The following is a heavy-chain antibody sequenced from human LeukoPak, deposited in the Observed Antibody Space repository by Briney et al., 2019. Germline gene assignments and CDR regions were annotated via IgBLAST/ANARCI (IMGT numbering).Heavy chain of an antibody. Sequence: GGSLRLSCVASGFSFSYHGMNWVRLAPGKGLEWVSGVSPPGGGTYYADSVKGRFTISRDDSRNTLSLQMNSLRAEDTAVYYCARDLAWGAFDYWGQGTLVTVSS. J-gene: IGHJ4*02. V-gene: IGHV3-23*01. CDR1: GFSFSYHG. D-gene: IGHD7-27*01. CDR2: VSPPGGGT. CDR3: ARDLAWGAFDY.